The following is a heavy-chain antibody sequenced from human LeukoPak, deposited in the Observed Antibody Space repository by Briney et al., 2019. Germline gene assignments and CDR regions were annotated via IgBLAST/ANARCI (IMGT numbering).Heavy chain of an antibody. CDR3: ARHYIVVVPAATHNWFDL. V-gene: IGHV4-39*01. CDR2: IYYSGST. CDR1: GGSISSSSYY. Sequence: SETLSLTCTVSGGSISSSSYYWGWIRQPPGKGLEWIGSIYYSGSTYYNPSLKSRVTISVDTSKNQLSLKLSSVTAADTAVYYCARHYIVVVPAATHNWFDLWGQGTLVTVSS. D-gene: IGHD2-2*01. J-gene: IGHJ5*02.